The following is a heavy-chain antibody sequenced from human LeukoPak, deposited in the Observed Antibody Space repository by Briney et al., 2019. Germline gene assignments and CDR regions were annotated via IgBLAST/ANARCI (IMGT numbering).Heavy chain of an antibody. CDR1: GYTSTGYY. J-gene: IGHJ5*02. CDR2: INPNSGGT. D-gene: IGHD3-10*01. V-gene: IGHV1-2*02. CDR3: TREDYYGSGSYSNWFDP. Sequence: GASVKVSCKASGYTSTGYYMHWVRQAPGQGLEWMGWINPNSGGTNYAQKFQGRVTMTRDTSISTAYMELSRLRSDDTAVYYCTREDYYGSGSYSNWFDPWGQGTLVTVSS.